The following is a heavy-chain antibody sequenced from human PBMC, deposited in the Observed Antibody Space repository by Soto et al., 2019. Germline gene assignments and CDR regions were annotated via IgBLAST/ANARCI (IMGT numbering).Heavy chain of an antibody. CDR2: IIPIFDIT. CDR1: GGTFRSYS. CDR3: ARPDEGGYSSNHHYYYALDV. J-gene: IGHJ6*02. Sequence: QVQLVQSGAEVKKPGSSVKVSCKASGGTFRSYSISWVRQAPGQGLEWMGGIIPIFDITNYAQKFQSRVTITAAESTGTAYRELGSLGSDDTAVYYCARPDEGGYSSNHHYYYALDVWGQGTTVTV. D-gene: IGHD3-22*01. V-gene: IGHV1-69*01.